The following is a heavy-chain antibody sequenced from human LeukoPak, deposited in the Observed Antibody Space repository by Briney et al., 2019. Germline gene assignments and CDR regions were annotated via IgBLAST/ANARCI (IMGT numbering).Heavy chain of an antibody. CDR1: GGTFSSYA. Sequence: VASVNVSCKASGGTFSSYAISWVRQAPGQGLEWMGGIIPIFGTANYAQKFQGRVTITTDESTSTAYMELSSLRSEDTAVYYCARVSTYGSGSRGAFDIWGQGTMVTVSS. CDR2: IIPIFGTA. V-gene: IGHV1-69*05. J-gene: IGHJ3*02. CDR3: ARVSTYGSGSRGAFDI. D-gene: IGHD3-10*01.